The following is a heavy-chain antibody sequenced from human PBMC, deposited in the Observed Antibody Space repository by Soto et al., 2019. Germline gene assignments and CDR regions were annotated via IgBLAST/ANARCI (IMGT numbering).Heavy chain of an antibody. Sequence: GGSLRLSCAASGFTFSSYSMNWVRQAPGKGLEWVSSISSSSSYIYYADSVKGRFTISRDNAKNSLYLQMNSLRAEDTAVYYCARDLRDYDSSGSIGQTPHPHFDPWGQGTLVTVSS. CDR3: ARDLRDYDSSGSIGQTPHPHFDP. D-gene: IGHD3-22*01. CDR1: GFTFSSYS. J-gene: IGHJ5*02. V-gene: IGHV3-21*01. CDR2: ISSSSSYI.